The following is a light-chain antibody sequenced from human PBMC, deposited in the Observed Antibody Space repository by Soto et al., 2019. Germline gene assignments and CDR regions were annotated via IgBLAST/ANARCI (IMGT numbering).Light chain of an antibody. J-gene: IGLJ1*01. CDR3: CSYAGNYGYV. CDR1: SGDIGSYNR. Sequence: QSVLTQPASVSGSPGQSITISCTGTSGDIGSYNRVSWYQSHPGKAPKLIIFDVSERPAGVPHRFSGSKSTNTASLTISGLEAEDEADYYCCSYAGNYGYVFGTGTKVTVL. CDR2: DVS. V-gene: IGLV2-11*01.